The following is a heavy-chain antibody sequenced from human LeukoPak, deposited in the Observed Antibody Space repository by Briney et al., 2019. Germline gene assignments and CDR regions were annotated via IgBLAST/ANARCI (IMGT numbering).Heavy chain of an antibody. V-gene: IGHV3-23*01. J-gene: IGHJ5*02. Sequence: TGGSLRLSCAASGFTFSSYAVSWVRQAPGKGLEWVSAISGSGGSTYYADSVKGRFTISRDNSKNTLYLQMNSLRAEDTAVYYCAKNHDSSGYLNWFDPWGQGTLVTVSS. CDR2: ISGSGGST. D-gene: IGHD3-22*01. CDR1: GFTFSSYA. CDR3: AKNHDSSGYLNWFDP.